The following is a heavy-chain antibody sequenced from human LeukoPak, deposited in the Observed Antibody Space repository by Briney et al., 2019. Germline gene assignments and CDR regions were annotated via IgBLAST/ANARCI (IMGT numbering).Heavy chain of an antibody. CDR1: GFTSDDYT. CDR3: AKDIHPDPFEFGELRWGAFDI. CDR2: ISWDGGST. Sequence: TGGSLRLSCAASGFTSDDYTMHWVRQAPGKGLEWVSLISWDGGSTYYADSVKGRFTISRDNSKNSLYLQMNSLRTEDTALYYCAKDIHPDPFEFGELRWGAFDIWGQGTMVTVSS. D-gene: IGHD3-10*01. V-gene: IGHV3-43*01. J-gene: IGHJ3*02.